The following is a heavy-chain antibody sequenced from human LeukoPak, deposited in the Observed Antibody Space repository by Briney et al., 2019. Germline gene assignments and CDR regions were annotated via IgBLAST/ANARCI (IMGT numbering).Heavy chain of an antibody. J-gene: IGHJ4*02. CDR1: GGSISNYY. Sequence: PSETLSLTCTISGGSISNYYWNWIRQPPGKGLEWIGYIFYTGGTNCNPSLKSRVTISEDTSKNQFSLKLSSVTAADTAVYYCARARIVVVPAAMSAADYWGQGALVTVSS. CDR3: ARARIVVVPAAMSAADY. D-gene: IGHD2-2*01. V-gene: IGHV4-59*01. CDR2: IFYTGGT.